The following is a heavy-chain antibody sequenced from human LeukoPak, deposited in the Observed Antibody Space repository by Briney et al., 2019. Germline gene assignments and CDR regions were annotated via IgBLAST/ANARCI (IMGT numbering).Heavy chain of an antibody. D-gene: IGHD3-3*01. Sequence: GGSLRLSCAASGFTFSNFWMHWVRHAPGKGLVWVSRITPDGGGADYMDSVKGRFTISRDNAKNTLYLQMNSLGAEDIAVYYCARGVDTTTNNELNYWGQGTLVTVSS. CDR3: ARGVDTTTNNELNY. V-gene: IGHV3-74*01. J-gene: IGHJ4*02. CDR1: GFTFSNFW. CDR2: ITPDGGGA.